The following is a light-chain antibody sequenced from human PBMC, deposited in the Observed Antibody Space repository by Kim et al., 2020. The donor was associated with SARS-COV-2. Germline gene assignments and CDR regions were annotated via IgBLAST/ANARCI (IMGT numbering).Light chain of an antibody. CDR3: QQRSNWHRS. Sequence: SLPPGERATLSCRASQGVSSYLAWYQQKPGQAPRLLIYDASNRATGIPARFSGSGPGTDFTLTISSLEPEDFAVYYCQQRSNWHRSFGQGTKLEI. V-gene: IGKV3D-11*01. CDR2: DAS. CDR1: QGVSSY. J-gene: IGKJ2*03.